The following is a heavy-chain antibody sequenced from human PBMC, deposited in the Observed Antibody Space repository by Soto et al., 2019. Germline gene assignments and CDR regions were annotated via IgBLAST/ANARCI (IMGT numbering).Heavy chain of an antibody. D-gene: IGHD1-26*01. CDR3: GKGRSGDVGVFY. J-gene: IGHJ4*02. CDR2: ISPNSGGT. CDR1: GYTFTGYY. V-gene: IGHV1-2*02. Sequence: ASVKVSCKASGYTFTGYYIHWVRQAPGQGPEWMGEISPNSGGTKYAQRFQGRVTMTRDTSITTVYMELSNLSPDDTAVYYCGKGRSGDVGVFYWGQGTLVTVSS.